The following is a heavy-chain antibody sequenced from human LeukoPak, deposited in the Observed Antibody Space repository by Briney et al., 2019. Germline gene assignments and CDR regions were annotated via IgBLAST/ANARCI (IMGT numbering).Heavy chain of an antibody. J-gene: IGHJ6*02. CDR1: GFTFSGYA. CDR2: INNDGSSA. V-gene: IGHV3-74*01. D-gene: IGHD1-1*01. Sequence: GGSLRLSCAASGFTFSGYAMHWVRQAPGKGLVWVSRINNDGSSASYVDSVKGRFTISRDNAKNTLFLQMNSLRAEDTAVYYCARRGTGHGMDVWGQGTTVIVSS. CDR3: ARRGTGHGMDV.